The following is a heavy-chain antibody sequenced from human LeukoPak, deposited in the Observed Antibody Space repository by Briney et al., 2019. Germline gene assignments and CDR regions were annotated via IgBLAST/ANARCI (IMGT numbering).Heavy chain of an antibody. CDR2: ISSSSSYI. CDR1: GSTFSSYS. Sequence: GGSLRLSCAASGSTFSSYSMNWVRQAPGKGLEWVSSISSSSSYIYYADSVKGRFTISRDNAKNSLYLQMNSLRAEDTAVYYCASGYCSGGSCYEEHYWGQGTLVTVSS. D-gene: IGHD2-15*01. V-gene: IGHV3-21*01. J-gene: IGHJ4*02. CDR3: ASGYCSGGSCYEEHY.